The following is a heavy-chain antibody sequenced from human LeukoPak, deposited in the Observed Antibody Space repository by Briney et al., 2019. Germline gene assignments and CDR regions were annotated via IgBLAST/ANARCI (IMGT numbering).Heavy chain of an antibody. J-gene: IGHJ4*02. Sequence: GGSLRLSCAGSGFTFNSYGMHWVRQAPGKGLEWVAFIRYDGRNIYYADSVKGRFTISRDNSKNTLYLQMNSLRAEDAAVYYCARGCGGDCYSEVDYWGQGTLVTVSS. D-gene: IGHD2-21*02. V-gene: IGHV3-30*02. CDR2: IRYDGRNI. CDR1: GFTFNSYG. CDR3: ARGCGGDCYSEVDY.